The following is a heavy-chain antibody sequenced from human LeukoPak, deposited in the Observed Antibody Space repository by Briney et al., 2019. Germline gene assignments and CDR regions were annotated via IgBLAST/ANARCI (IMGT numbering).Heavy chain of an antibody. J-gene: IGHJ4*02. V-gene: IGHV3-64*01. Sequence: GGSLRLSCAASGFTFSSYAMHWVRQAPGKGLEYVSAISSNGGSTYYANSVKGRFTISRDNSKNTLYLQMGSLRAEDMAVCYCARGGDFPPFDYWGQGTLVTVSS. D-gene: IGHD2-21*02. CDR1: GFTFSSYA. CDR3: ARGGDFPPFDY. CDR2: ISSNGGST.